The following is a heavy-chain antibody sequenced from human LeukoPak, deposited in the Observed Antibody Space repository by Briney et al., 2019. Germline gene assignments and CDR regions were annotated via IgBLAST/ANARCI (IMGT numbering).Heavy chain of an antibody. V-gene: IGHV3-48*03. CDR1: GVTFSSYE. Sequence: GGSLRLSCAASGVTFSSYEMNWVRQAPGKGLEWVSYISHGGTNIYYADSVKGRFTISRDNAKNSLYLQMSSLRAEDTAVYYCARDPATNYHTPRIDKWSDPWGQGARVTVSS. CDR2: ISHGGTNI. D-gene: IGHD1-7*01. CDR3: ARDPATNYHTPRIDKWSDP. J-gene: IGHJ5*02.